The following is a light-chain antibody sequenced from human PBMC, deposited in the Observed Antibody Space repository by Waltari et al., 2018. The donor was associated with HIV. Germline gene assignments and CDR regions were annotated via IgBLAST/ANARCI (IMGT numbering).Light chain of an antibody. CDR2: EVT. CDR3: SSFANRDGFYVL. V-gene: IGLV2-8*01. CDR1: NSDIRPSDY. J-gene: IGLJ2*01. Sequence: QSALTQPHSASGSPGQSVTLSCTGTNSDIRPSDYVSWYQQHPGKAPNLVISEVTKRPSGVSDRFSGSKSGNTAFLTVSGLQAEDEADYYCSSFANRDGFYVLFGGGTRLTVL.